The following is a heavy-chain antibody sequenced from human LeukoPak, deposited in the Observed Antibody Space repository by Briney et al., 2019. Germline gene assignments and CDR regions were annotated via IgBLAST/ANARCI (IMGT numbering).Heavy chain of an antibody. CDR3: ARLAGEDPIFLVGATVFDY. CDR2: IYPGDSDT. D-gene: IGHD1-26*01. CDR1: GYSFTSYW. V-gene: IGHV5-51*01. J-gene: IGHJ4*02. Sequence: GESLKISCKGSGYSFTSYWIGWVRQMPGKGLEWMGIIYPGDSDTRYSPSFQGQVTISADKSISTAYLQWSSLKASDTAMYYCARLAGEDPIFLVGATVFDYWGQGTLVTVSS.